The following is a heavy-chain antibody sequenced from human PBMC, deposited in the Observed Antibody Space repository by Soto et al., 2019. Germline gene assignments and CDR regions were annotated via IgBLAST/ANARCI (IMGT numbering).Heavy chain of an antibody. CDR2: IIPIFGTA. V-gene: IGHV1-69*12. D-gene: IGHD4-4*01. J-gene: IGHJ6*02. CDR3: ARDLPPPVTTPAYGMDV. Sequence: QVQLVQSGAEVKKPGSSVKVSCKASGGTFSSYAISWVRQAPGQGLEWMGGIIPIFGTANYAQKFQGRVTITADESTSTAYMELSSLRSEDTAVYYCARDLPPPVTTPAYGMDVWGQGTTVTVSS. CDR1: GGTFSSYA.